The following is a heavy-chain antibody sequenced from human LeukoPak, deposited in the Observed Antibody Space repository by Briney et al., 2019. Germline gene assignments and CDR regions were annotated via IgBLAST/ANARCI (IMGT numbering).Heavy chain of an antibody. CDR3: ARDWEDIVVVPFDP. J-gene: IGHJ5*02. CDR1: GFTVSSNY. CDR2: IYSGGST. D-gene: IGHD2-2*01. V-gene: IGHV3-53*01. Sequence: GGSLRLSCAASGFTVSSNYMSWVRQAPGKGLEWVSVIYSGGSTYYADSVKGRFTISRDNSKNTLYLQMNSLRAEDTAVYYCARDWEDIVVVPFDPWGQGTLVTVSS.